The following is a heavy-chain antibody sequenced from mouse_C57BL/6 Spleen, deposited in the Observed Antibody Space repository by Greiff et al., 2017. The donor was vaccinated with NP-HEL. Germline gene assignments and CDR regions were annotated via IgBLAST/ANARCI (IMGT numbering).Heavy chain of an antibody. CDR1: GYTFTSSW. J-gene: IGHJ1*03. CDR3: ARRRDFDV. CDR2: IFLGMGST. V-gene: IGHV1-55*01. Sequence: VQLQQPGAELVKPGASVKMSCRASGYTFTSSWITGWRQRPGQGLGGIGDIFLGMGSTNSNEKVKSKATLTVDTSSSTAYMQLSSLTSEDSAVYYCARRRDFDVWGTGTTVTVSS.